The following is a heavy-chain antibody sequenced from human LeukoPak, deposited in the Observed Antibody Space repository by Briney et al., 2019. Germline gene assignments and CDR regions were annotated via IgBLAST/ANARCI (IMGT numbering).Heavy chain of an antibody. J-gene: IGHJ4*02. CDR1: GFTFNNYG. D-gene: IGHD6-19*01. CDR2: IKQDGSEK. V-gene: IGHV3-7*01. CDR3: ARDQTPMYSSGWYAWEAYYFDY. Sequence: GKSLRLSCAASGFTFNNYGMHWVRQAPGKGLEWVANIKQDGSEKYYVDSVKGRFTISRDNAKNSLYLQMNSLRAEDTAVYYCARDQTPMYSSGWYAWEAYYFDYWGQGTLVTVSS.